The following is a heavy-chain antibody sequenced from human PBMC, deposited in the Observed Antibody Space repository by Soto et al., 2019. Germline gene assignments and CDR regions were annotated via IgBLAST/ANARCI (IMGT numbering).Heavy chain of an antibody. CDR2: IWYDGSNK. CDR1: GFTFSSYG. Sequence: QVQLVESGGGVVQPGRSLRLSCAASGFTFSSYGMHWVRQAPGKGLEWVAVIWYDGSNKYYADSVKGRFTISRDNSKNTLYLQMNSLRAEDRAVYYGAREAAVAGFDYWGQGTLVTVSS. J-gene: IGHJ4*02. V-gene: IGHV3-33*01. D-gene: IGHD6-19*01. CDR3: AREAAVAGFDY.